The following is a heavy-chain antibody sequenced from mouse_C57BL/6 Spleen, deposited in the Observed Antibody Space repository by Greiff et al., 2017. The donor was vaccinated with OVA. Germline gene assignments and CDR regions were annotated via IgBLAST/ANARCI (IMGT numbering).Heavy chain of an antibody. Sequence: VLLQQSGAELVRPGTSVKMSCKASGYTFTNYWIGWAKQRPGHGLEWIGDIYPGGGYTNYNEKFKGKATLTADKSSSTAYMQFSSLTSEDSAIYYCARHSLITTVVATNWYFDVWGTGTTVTVAS. CDR3: ARHSLITTVVATNWYFDV. V-gene: IGHV1-63*01. J-gene: IGHJ1*03. CDR2: IYPGGGYT. D-gene: IGHD1-1*01. CDR1: GYTFTNYW.